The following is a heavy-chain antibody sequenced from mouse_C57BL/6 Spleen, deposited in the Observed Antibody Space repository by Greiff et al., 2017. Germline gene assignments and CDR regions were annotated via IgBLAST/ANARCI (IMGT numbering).Heavy chain of an antibody. CDR1: GYTFTSYW. D-gene: IGHD4-1*01. CDR3: ARTGTDY. V-gene: IGHV1-69*01. CDR2: IDPSDSYT. J-gene: IGHJ2*01. Sequence: QVQLQQPGAELVMPGASVKLSCKASGYTFTSYWMHWVKQRPGQGLEWIGEIDPSDSYTNYNQKFQGKSTLTVDKSSSTAYMQLSSLTSEDSAVYYCARTGTDYWGQGTTLTVSS.